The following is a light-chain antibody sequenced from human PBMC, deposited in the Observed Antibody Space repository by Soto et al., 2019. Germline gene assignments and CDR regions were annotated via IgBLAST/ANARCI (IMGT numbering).Light chain of an antibody. CDR2: EVS. Sequence: QSALTQPASVSGSPGQSITISCTGTSSDVGGYNYVSWYQQHPGKAPKLMIYEVSNRPSRVSNRFSGPKSGNTASLTISGLQAEDEDDYYCSSYTRSSTSYVFGTGTKVTVL. CDR3: SSYTRSSTSYV. J-gene: IGLJ1*01. CDR1: SSDVGGYNY. V-gene: IGLV2-14*01.